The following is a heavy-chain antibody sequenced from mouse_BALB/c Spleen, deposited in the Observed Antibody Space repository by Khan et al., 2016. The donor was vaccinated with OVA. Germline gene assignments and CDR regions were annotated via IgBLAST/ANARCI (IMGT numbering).Heavy chain of an antibody. CDR2: IWGGGST. D-gene: IGHD1-1*02. CDR3: AKLLWSHYYAMDY. V-gene: IGHV2-6-5*01. Sequence: QVQLKQSGPGLMAPSQSLSITCTVSGFSLTDYGVSWIRQPPGKGLEWLGLIWGGGSTYYNSVLKSRLSINKDNSKSQVFLKMNSLQTDDTAMYXCAKLLWSHYYAMDYWGQGTSVTVSS. J-gene: IGHJ4*01. CDR1: GFSLTDYG.